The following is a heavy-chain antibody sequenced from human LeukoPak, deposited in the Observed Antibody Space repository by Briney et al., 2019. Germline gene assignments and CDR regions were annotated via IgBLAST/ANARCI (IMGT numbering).Heavy chain of an antibody. V-gene: IGHV1-2*02. J-gene: IGHJ5*02. CDR3: ARGGYSTPNWFDP. CDR2: INPNTGGT. D-gene: IGHD5-12*01. Sequence: GASVKVSCKASGYTFTAYYVHWVRQALGQGLEWMGWINPNTGGTNYAQKFQGRVTMTRDTSINTAYMELSRLRSDDTAVYYCARGGYSTPNWFDPWGQGTLVTVSS. CDR1: GYTFTAYY.